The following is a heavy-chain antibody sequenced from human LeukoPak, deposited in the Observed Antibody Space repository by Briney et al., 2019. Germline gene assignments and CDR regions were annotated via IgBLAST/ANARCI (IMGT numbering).Heavy chain of an antibody. V-gene: IGHV4-39*07. CDR1: GGSISSSSYY. CDR3: ARIHFSDYDLTSDY. CDR2: IYYSGST. D-gene: IGHD5-12*01. Sequence: PSETLSLTCTVSGGSISSSSYYWGWIRQPPGKGLEWIGSIYYSGSTYYNPSLKSRVTISVDTSKNQFSLKLSSVTAADTAVYYCARIHFSDYDLTSDYWGQGTLVTVSS. J-gene: IGHJ4*02.